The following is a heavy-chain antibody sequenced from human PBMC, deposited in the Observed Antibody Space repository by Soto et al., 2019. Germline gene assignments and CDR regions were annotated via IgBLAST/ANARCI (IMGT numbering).Heavy chain of an antibody. V-gene: IGHV1-69*12. D-gene: IGHD3-3*01. CDR2: IIPIFGTA. CDR3: GRGDYDFWSGNYYDYGMDV. CDR1: GGTFSSYA. Sequence: QVQLVQSGAEVKKPGSSVKVSCKASGGTFSSYAISWVRQAPGQGLEWMGGIIPIFGTANYAQKFQGRVTITADESTSTAYMELSRLRSEDTAVYYCGRGDYDFWSGNYYDYGMDVWGQGTTVTVSS. J-gene: IGHJ6*02.